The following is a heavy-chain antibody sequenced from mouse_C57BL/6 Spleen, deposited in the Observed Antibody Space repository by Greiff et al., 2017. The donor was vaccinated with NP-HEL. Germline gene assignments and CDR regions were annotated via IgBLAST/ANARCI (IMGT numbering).Heavy chain of an antibody. J-gene: IGHJ4*01. CDR3: VRSQFITTVVDLYAMDY. CDR2: IRSKSNNYAT. V-gene: IGHV10-1*01. CDR1: GFSFNTYA. Sequence: GGGLVQPKGSLKLSCAASGFSFNTYAMNWVRQAPGKGLEWVARIRSKSNNYATYYADSVKDRFTISRDDSESMLYLQMNNLKTEDTAMYYCVRSQFITTVVDLYAMDYWGQGTSVTVSS. D-gene: IGHD1-1*01.